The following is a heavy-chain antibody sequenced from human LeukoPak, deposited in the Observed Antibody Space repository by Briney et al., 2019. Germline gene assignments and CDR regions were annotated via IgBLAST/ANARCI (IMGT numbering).Heavy chain of an antibody. J-gene: IGHJ4*02. CDR2: ISGSGDTT. V-gene: IGHV3-23*01. CDR1: GFTFSTYA. Sequence: GGSLRLSCAASGFTFSTYAISWVRQAPGKGLEWVSGISGSGDTTYYADSVKGRFTISRDNSKNTLHLQMNSLRAEDTAVYYCAKDRSGSYSSYFDYWGQGTLVTVSS. D-gene: IGHD1-26*01. CDR3: AKDRSGSYSSYFDY.